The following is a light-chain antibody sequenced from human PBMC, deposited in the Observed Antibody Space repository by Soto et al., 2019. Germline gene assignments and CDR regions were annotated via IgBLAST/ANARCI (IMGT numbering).Light chain of an antibody. V-gene: IGLV1-40*01. Sequence: QSVLTQPPSVSGAPGQRVTLSCTGGSSNLGAGFDVHWYQQLPGTAPKLLIYANVNRPSGIPKRFSGSKSGSSASLAITGLQAEDEADYYCQSFDSSLIAYVFGTGTKVTVL. CDR2: ANV. J-gene: IGLJ1*01. CDR3: QSFDSSLIAYV. CDR1: SSNLGAGFD.